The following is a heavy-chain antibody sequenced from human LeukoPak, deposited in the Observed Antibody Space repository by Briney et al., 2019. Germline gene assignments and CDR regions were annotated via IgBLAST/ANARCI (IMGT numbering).Heavy chain of an antibody. CDR2: IKKTGSET. J-gene: IGHJ4*02. CDR1: GFAFSHFW. V-gene: IGHV3-7*01. CDR3: AREDGYCSGGNCYSYFDS. D-gene: IGHD2-15*01. Sequence: GGSLRLSCAASGFAFSHFWMSWVRQAPGKGLEWVAYIKKTGSETYYVDSVKGRFTITRDNTRNSLFLQMYSLRAEDTAVYFCAREDGYCSGGNCYSYFDSWGQGTLVTVSS.